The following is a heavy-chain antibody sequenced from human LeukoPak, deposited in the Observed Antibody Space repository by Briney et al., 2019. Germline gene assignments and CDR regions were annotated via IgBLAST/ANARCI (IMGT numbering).Heavy chain of an antibody. Sequence: KPSETLSLTCAVSGGSISSSNWWSWVRQPPGKGLEWIGEIYHSGSTNYNPSLKSRVTISVDKSKNQFSLKLSSVTAADTAVYYCASNTYDILTGYYVDPFDYWGQGTLVTVSS. J-gene: IGHJ4*02. D-gene: IGHD3-9*01. CDR2: IYHSGST. V-gene: IGHV4-4*02. CDR3: ASNTYDILTGYYVDPFDY. CDR1: GGSISSSNW.